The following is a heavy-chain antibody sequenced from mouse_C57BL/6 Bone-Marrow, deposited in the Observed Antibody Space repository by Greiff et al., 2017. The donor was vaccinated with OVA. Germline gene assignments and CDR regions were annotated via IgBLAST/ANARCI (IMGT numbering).Heavy chain of an antibody. CDR3: ARDGRAMDY. CDR1: GYTFTDYY. Sequence: QVQLKQSGAELVRPGASVKLSCKASGYTFTDYYINWVKQRPGQGLEWIARIYPGSGNTYYNEKFKGKATLTAEKYSSTAYMQLSSLTSEDSAVDFCARDGRAMDYWGQGTSVTVSS. J-gene: IGHJ4*01. V-gene: IGHV1-76*01. D-gene: IGHD2-3*01. CDR2: IYPGSGNT.